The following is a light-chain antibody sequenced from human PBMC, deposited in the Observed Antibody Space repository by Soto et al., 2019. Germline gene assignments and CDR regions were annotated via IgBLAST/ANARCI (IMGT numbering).Light chain of an antibody. J-gene: IGKJ1*01. CDR2: GAS. CDR1: QSVNSNY. Sequence: EIVLTQSPGTLSLSPGERATLSCRASQSVNSNYLAWYQQKPGQGPRLLMYGASSRATGIPDRFSGSGSGTDFTLTISSLEPEDFAVYYCHQYDNSPRTFGQGTKVEIK. CDR3: HQYDNSPRT. V-gene: IGKV3-20*01.